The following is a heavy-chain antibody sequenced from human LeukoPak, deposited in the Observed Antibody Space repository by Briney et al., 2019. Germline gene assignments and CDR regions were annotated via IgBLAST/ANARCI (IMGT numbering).Heavy chain of an antibody. D-gene: IGHD6-6*01. Sequence: PGGSLRLSRADSAFTFWSHDIHWVGPAPGKGLEHVSGIRSNGGITYYANSVKGRFTISRDNSKNTLYLQMGSLRAEDTAVYYCARYSSSSLDYWGQGTLVTVSS. CDR3: ARYSSSSLDY. V-gene: IGHV3-64*01. J-gene: IGHJ4*02. CDR2: IRSNGGIT. CDR1: AFTFWSHD.